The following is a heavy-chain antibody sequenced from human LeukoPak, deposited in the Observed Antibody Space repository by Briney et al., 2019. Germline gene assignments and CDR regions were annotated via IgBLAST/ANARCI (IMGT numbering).Heavy chain of an antibody. D-gene: IGHD5-18*01. CDR1: GGSFGRYA. J-gene: IGHJ4*02. Sequence: ASVKVSCKAPGGSFGRYAIHRVRQAPGQGLEWMGGIVPILGTANYAQKFQGRVTITADDSTGTAYMELTSLRSADTAVYYCARSQGYSYGSSYWGQGTLVTVSS. CDR2: IVPILGTA. CDR3: ARSQGYSYGSSY. V-gene: IGHV1-69*13.